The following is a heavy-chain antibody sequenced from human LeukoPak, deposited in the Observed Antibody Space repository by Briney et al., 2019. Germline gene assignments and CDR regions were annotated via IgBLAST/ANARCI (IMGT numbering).Heavy chain of an antibody. V-gene: IGHV3-33*06. Sequence: GGSLRLSCAASGFTFSGFGMHWVRQAPGKGLEWVAVIWYDGSNKYYADSVKGRFTISRDNPKNTLYVQMNSLRAEDTAMYYCAKGTKPVMTIPDYWGQGTLVTVSS. CDR3: AKGTKPVMTIPDY. D-gene: IGHD1/OR15-1a*01. CDR1: GFTFSGFG. J-gene: IGHJ4*02. CDR2: IWYDGSNK.